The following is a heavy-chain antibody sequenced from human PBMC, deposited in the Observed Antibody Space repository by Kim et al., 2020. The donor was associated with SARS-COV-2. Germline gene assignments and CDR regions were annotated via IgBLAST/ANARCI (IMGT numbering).Heavy chain of an antibody. CDR2: INHSGNT. CDR1: GGSFSGYY. CDR3: ARGRADFWSGFRWFDP. D-gene: IGHD3-3*01. V-gene: IGHV4-34*01. Sequence: SETLSLTCAVYGGSFSGYYWSWIRQPPGKGLEWIGEINHSGNTNYNPSLKSRVTISVDTSKNQFSLKLSSVTAADTAVYYCARGRADFWSGFRWFDPWGQGTLVTVSS. J-gene: IGHJ5*02.